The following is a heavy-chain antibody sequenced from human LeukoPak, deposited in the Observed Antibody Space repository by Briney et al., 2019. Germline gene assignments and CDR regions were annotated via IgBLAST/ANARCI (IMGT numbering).Heavy chain of an antibody. J-gene: IGHJ5*02. CDR1: GGSISSYY. CDR3: ARASVGDSSISS. CDR2: IYYSGST. D-gene: IGHD3-22*01. V-gene: IGHV4-59*01. Sequence: SETLSLTCTVSGGSISSYYWSWIRQPPGKGLEWIGYIYYSGSTNYNPSLKSRVTISVDTSKNQFSLKLSSVTAADTAVYYCARASVGDSSISSWGQGTLVTVSS.